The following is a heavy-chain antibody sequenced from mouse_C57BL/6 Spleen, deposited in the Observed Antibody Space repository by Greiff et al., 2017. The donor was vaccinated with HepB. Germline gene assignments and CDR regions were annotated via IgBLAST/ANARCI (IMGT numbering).Heavy chain of an antibody. CDR3: ARGDSSGYVGY. J-gene: IGHJ2*01. Sequence: VHVKQSGPELVKPGASVKISCKASGYSFTGYYMNWVKQSPEKSLEWIGEINPSTGGTTYNQKFKAKATLTVDKSSSTAYMQLKSLTSEDSAVYYCARGDSSGYVGYWGQGTTLTVSS. CDR2: INPSTGGT. D-gene: IGHD3-2*02. V-gene: IGHV1-42*01. CDR1: GYSFTGYY.